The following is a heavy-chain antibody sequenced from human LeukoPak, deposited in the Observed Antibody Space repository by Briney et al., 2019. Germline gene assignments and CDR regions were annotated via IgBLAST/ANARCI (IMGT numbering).Heavy chain of an antibody. Sequence: SETLSVTCVVSGGSFSGYYWSWIRQPPRKRLEWIGEINHSGSTNYNPSLKSRVTISVDTSKNQFSLKLSSVTAADTAVYYCARGARTPSGYGSRTAGRANWFDPWGQGTLVTVSS. D-gene: IGHD5-12*01. CDR1: GGSFSGYY. CDR2: INHSGST. J-gene: IGHJ5*02. CDR3: ARGARTPSGYGSRTAGRANWFDP. V-gene: IGHV4-34*01.